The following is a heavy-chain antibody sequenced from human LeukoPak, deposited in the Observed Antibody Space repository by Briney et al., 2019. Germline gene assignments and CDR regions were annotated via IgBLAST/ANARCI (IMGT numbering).Heavy chain of an antibody. V-gene: IGHV3-33*01. J-gene: IGHJ1*01. CDR1: GFTPSTHG. Sequence: PGRSLRPSCAASGFTPSTHGTHWVRQVTAQGMGWGAVIWYDGSQKYYANSVTRRFTISRDNSKNTLFLQMNSLRAEDTAVYYCARDRCSGGSGDSSAEYYQHWGLGTLVTVSS. CDR2: IWYDGSQK. D-gene: IGHD2-15*01. CDR3: ARDRCSGGSGDSSAEYYQH.